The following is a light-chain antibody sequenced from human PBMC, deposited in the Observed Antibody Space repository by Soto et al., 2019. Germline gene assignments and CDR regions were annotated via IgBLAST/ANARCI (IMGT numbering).Light chain of an antibody. CDR1: QGISNY. Sequence: DIPMTQSPSSLSASVGDRVTITCRASQGISNYVAWYQQKPGKVPTLLFYEASTLQSGVPSRFSGRGSGTDFTLTISSLQPEDVATYFCQNYNSAPYAFGQGTKLEIK. CDR2: EAS. V-gene: IGKV1-27*01. J-gene: IGKJ2*01. CDR3: QNYNSAPYA.